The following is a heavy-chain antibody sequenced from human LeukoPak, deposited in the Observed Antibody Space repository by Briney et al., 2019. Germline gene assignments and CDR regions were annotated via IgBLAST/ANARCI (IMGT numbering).Heavy chain of an antibody. V-gene: IGHV3-66*02. CDR2: IYSGGST. Sequence: PGGSLRLSCAASGFTVSSNYMSWVRQAPGKGLEWVSVIYSGGSTYYADSVKGRFTISRDNSKNTLYLQMNSLRAEDTAVYYCAKEDNSSGFSYWGQGTLVTVSS. J-gene: IGHJ4*02. CDR3: AKEDNSSGFSY. D-gene: IGHD6-19*01. CDR1: GFTVSSNY.